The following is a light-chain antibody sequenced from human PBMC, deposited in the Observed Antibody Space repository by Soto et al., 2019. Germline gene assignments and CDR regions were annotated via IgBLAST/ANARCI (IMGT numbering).Light chain of an antibody. CDR1: QSVSGGH. CDR2: GAS. Sequence: LSQSPGTLHLSPGERATLSCRASQSVSGGHFACYHQKPGQAPRLLIYGASSSATGIPHRFSGRGAGTDFTLTIRRLEPEYFAVYFCQQHGTSPLPFGRGTKVDIK. J-gene: IGKJ1*01. CDR3: QQHGTSPLP. V-gene: IGKV3-20*01.